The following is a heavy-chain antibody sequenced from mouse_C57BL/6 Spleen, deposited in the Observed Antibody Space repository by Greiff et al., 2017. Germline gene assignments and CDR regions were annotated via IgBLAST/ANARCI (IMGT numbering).Heavy chain of an antibody. V-gene: IGHV1-69*01. CDR3: ARGGQLRVRRYFDV. CDR1: GYTFTSYW. D-gene: IGHD3-2*02. CDR2: IDPSDSYT. J-gene: IGHJ1*03. Sequence: QVQLQQPGAELVMPGASVKLSCKASGYTFTSYWMHWVKQRPGQGLEWIGEIDPSDSYTNYNQKFKGKSTLTVDEASSKAYMQLSSLTSEDSAVYYCARGGQLRVRRYFDVWGTGTTVTVSA.